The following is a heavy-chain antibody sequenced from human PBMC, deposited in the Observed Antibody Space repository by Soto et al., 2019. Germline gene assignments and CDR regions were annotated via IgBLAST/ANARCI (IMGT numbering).Heavy chain of an antibody. CDR3: ARGKSDAFDI. CDR2: INPNSGGT. V-gene: IGHV1-2*02. Sequence: ASVKVSCKASGYTFTVYYMHWLRQAPGQGLEWMGWINPNSGGTNYAQKCQGRVTMTRDTSISTAYMELNRRRADGTAGYYCARGKSDAFDIWGQGTMVTVSS. CDR1: GYTFTVYY. J-gene: IGHJ3*02.